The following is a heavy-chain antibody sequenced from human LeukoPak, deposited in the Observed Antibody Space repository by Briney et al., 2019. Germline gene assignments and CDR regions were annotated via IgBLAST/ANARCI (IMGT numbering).Heavy chain of an antibody. J-gene: IGHJ6*03. CDR2: INTNTGNP. CDR3: ARHLPHDYGDYGNYYYYYMDV. D-gene: IGHD4-17*01. V-gene: IGHV7-4-1*02. Sequence: GASVKVSCKASGYTFTSYAMNWVRQAPGQGLEWMGWINTNTGNPTYAQGFTGRFVFSLDTSVSTAYLQISSLKAEDAAVYYCARHLPHDYGDYGNYYYYYMDVWGKGTTVTVSS. CDR1: GYTFTSYA.